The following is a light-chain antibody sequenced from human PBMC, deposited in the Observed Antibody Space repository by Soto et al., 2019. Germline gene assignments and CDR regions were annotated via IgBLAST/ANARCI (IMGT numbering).Light chain of an antibody. CDR3: QTWDLNNHV. CDR1: SGHSSYI. CDR2: LEGSGSY. Sequence: QSVLTQSSSASASLGSSVKLTCTLSSGHSSYIIAWHQQQPGKAPRYLMKLEGSGSYNKGSGVPDRFSGSSSGAHRYLTISNLQFEDEAAYYCQTWDLNNHVFGGGTKLTVL. J-gene: IGLJ3*02. V-gene: IGLV4-60*02.